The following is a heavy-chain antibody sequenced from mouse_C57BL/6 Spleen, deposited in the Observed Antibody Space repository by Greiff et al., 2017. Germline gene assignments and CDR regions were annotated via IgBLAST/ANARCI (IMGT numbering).Heavy chain of an antibody. CDR1: GFTFSDYG. CDR3: ARPVGYYYAMDY. CDR2: ISSGSSTI. J-gene: IGHJ4*01. Sequence: EVQLVESGGGLVKPGGSLKLSCAASGFTFSDYGMHWVRQAPEKGLEWVAYISSGSSTIYYADTVKGRFTISRDNAKNTLFLQMTRLRSEDTAMYYCARPVGYYYAMDYWGQGTSVTVSS. V-gene: IGHV5-17*01.